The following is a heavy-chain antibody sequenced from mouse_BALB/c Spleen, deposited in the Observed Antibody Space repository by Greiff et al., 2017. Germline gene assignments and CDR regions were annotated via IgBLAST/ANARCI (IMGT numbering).Heavy chain of an antibody. Sequence: QVQLKQSGAELARPGASVKLSCKASGYTFTSYWMQWVKQRPGQGLEWIGAIYPGDGDTRYTQKFKGKATLTADKSSSTAYMQLSSLASEDSAVYYCALITTVVADYWGQGTTLTVSS. D-gene: IGHD1-1*01. CDR2: IYPGDGDT. CDR3: ALITTVVADY. V-gene: IGHV1-87*01. CDR1: GYTFTSYW. J-gene: IGHJ2*01.